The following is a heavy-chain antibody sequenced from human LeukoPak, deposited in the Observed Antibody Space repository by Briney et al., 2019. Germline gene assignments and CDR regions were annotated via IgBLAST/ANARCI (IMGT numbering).Heavy chain of an antibody. V-gene: IGHV3-7*01. CDR1: GFTFSSYW. J-gene: IGHJ6*03. CDR2: IKQDGSEK. CDR3: AREIPGSNYYYYYYMDV. D-gene: IGHD1-14*01. Sequence: PGGSLRLSCAASGFTFSSYWMSWVRQAPGKGLEWVANIKQDGSEKYYVDSVKGRFTISRDNAKNSLYLQMNSLRAEDTAVYYCAREIPGSNYYYYYYMDVWGKGTTVTASS.